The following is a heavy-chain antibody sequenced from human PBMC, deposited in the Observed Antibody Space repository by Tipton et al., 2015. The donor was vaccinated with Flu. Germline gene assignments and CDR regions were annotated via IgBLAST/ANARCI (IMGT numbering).Heavy chain of an antibody. Sequence: QVQLVQSGAEVKKPGSSVKVSCKASGGTFSSYAISWVRQAPGQGLEWMGGIIPIFGTANYARKFQGRVTITADESTSTAYMELSSLRSEDTAVYYCARGDPSHYDFWSGYSYYFDYWGQGTLVTVSS. D-gene: IGHD3-3*01. CDR2: IIPIFGTA. CDR1: GGTFSSYA. J-gene: IGHJ4*02. CDR3: ARGDPSHYDFWSGYSYYFDY. V-gene: IGHV1-69*01.